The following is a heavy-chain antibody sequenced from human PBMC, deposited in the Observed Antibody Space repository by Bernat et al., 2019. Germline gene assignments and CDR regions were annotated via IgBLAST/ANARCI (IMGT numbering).Heavy chain of an antibody. CDR3: AREVSSDAEYFQH. CDR1: GYTFTSYY. V-gene: IGHV1-46*01. D-gene: IGHD6-19*01. Sequence: QVRLVQSGAEVKKPGASVKVSCKASGYTFTSYYFHWVRQAPGQGLEWMGLINPSGGNTNYAQKFQGRVTMTRDTSTSTVYMELSSLRSEDTAVYYCAREVSSDAEYFQHWGQGTLVTVSS. CDR2: INPSGGNT. J-gene: IGHJ1*01.